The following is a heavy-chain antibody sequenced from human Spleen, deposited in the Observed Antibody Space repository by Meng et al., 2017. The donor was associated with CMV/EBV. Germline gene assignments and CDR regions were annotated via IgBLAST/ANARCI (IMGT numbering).Heavy chain of an antibody. D-gene: IGHD3-3*01. J-gene: IGHJ3*02. CDR1: GFTFNDHY. CDR3: VRSYDFWSATFDI. Sequence: GESLKISCAASGFTFNDHYMTWIRLAPGKGLEWISYISSSGSISYYADSVKGRFTISRDNAKDSLYLQMNSLRAEDTAVYYCVRSYDFWSATFDIWGQGTLVTVSS. V-gene: IGHV3-11*04. CDR2: ISSSGSIS.